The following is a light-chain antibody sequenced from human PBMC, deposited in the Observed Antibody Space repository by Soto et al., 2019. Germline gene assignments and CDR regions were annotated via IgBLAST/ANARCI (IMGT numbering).Light chain of an antibody. V-gene: IGKV1-39*01. CDR2: AAS. CDR1: QSIGRY. Sequence: DIQMTQSPSSLSASVGDRVTITCRASQSIGRYLNWYQHKPGKAPNLLIYAASSLRSGVPSRFSGGGSGTDFTLTISSLQPEDFATYYCQQSYSTPYTFGQGTMLEIK. J-gene: IGKJ2*01. CDR3: QQSYSTPYT.